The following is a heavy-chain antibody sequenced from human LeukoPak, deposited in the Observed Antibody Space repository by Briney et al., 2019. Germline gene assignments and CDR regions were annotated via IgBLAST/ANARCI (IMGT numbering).Heavy chain of an antibody. CDR1: GFTFSDYY. V-gene: IGHV3-72*01. D-gene: IGHD3-3*01. CDR2: SRNKANSYTT. Sequence: PGGSLRLSCATSGFTFSDYYMDWARQAPGKGLEWVARSRNKANSYTTKYAASVEGRFTISRDDSKNSLYLQMNSLQTDDTAVYYCVRVRVVTPPAAFHIWGQGTMVTVSS. J-gene: IGHJ3*02. CDR3: VRVRVVTPPAAFHI.